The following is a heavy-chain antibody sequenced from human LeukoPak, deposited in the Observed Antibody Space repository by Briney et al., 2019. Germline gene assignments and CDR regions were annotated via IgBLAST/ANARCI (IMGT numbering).Heavy chain of an antibody. Sequence: ASVKVSCKASGYTFTSYYMHWVRQAPGQGLEWMGIINPSGGSTSYAQKFQGRVTMTRDTSTSTVYMELSSLRSEDTAVYYCARGLPGLGFLEWLTIDYWGQGTPVTVSS. J-gene: IGHJ4*02. V-gene: IGHV1-46*01. CDR3: ARGLPGLGFLEWLTIDY. CDR2: INPSGGST. D-gene: IGHD3-3*01. CDR1: GYTFTSYY.